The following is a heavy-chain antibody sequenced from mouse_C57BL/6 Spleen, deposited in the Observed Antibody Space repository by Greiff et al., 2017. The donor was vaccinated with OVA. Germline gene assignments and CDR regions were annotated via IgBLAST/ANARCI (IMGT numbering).Heavy chain of an antibody. CDR2: ISSGSSTI. V-gene: IGHV5-17*01. CDR3: ALTGPYYAMDY. J-gene: IGHJ4*01. D-gene: IGHD4-1*01. Sequence: EVKLMESGGGLVKPGGSLKLSCAASGFTFSDYGMHWVRQAPEKGLEWVAYISSGSSTIYYADTVKGRFTISRDNAKNTLFLQMTSLRSEDTAMYYCALTGPYYAMDYWGQGTSVTVSS. CDR1: GFTFSDYG.